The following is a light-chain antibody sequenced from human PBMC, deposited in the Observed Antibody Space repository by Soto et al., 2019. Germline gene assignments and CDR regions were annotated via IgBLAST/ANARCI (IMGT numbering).Light chain of an antibody. J-gene: IGKJ2*01. CDR1: QSVSSY. Sequence: VITQSPSTLSVSLGERVTLSCRARQSVSSYLAWYQQKPGQAPRLLISDASTSATDITDRFNGSGSGTDFTLPISSLHSTDLAVYYCLQYLTWTPLYTLVQGTKLEIK. CDR3: LQYLTWTPLYT. V-gene: IGKV3-15*01. CDR2: DAS.